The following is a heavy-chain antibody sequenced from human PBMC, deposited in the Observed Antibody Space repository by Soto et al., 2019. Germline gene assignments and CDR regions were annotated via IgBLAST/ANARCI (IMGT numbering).Heavy chain of an antibody. J-gene: IGHJ5*02. D-gene: IGHD6-19*01. CDR1: GGTFSSYA. CDR2: IIPIFGTA. CDR3: ARGGGGYSSGWYYNWFDP. Sequence: QVQLVQSGAEVKKPGSSVKVSCKASGGTFSSYAISWVRQAPGQGLEWMGGIIPIFGTANYAQKFQGRVTITADESTSTAYMELSRLRSEDTAVYYCARGGGGYSSGWYYNWFDPWGQGTLVTVSS. V-gene: IGHV1-69*01.